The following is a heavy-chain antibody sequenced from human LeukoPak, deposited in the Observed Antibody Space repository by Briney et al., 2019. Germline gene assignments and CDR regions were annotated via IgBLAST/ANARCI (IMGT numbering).Heavy chain of an antibody. V-gene: IGHV4-39*01. Sequence: PSETLSLTCTVSGGSISSSSYYWGWIRQPPGKGLEWIGSIYYSGSTYYNPSLKRRVNISVDTSKNQFSLKLSSVTAADTAVYYCARLASITMIVVVITSDAFDIWGQGTMVTVSS. D-gene: IGHD3-22*01. CDR1: GGSISSSSYY. CDR2: IYYSGST. CDR3: ARLASITMIVVVITSDAFDI. J-gene: IGHJ3*02.